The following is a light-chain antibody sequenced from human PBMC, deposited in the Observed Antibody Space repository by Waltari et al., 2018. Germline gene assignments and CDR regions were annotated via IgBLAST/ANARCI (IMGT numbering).Light chain of an antibody. J-gene: IGLJ2*01. V-gene: IGLV1-40*01. CDR2: GNS. CDR3: QSYDSSLSGVV. Sequence: QSVLTQPPSVSGAPGQRVTISCTGRRPHIGAGYDVPWYQPLPGTAPKLLIYGNSNRPSGVPDRFSGSKSGTSASLAITGLQAEDEADYYCQSYDSSLSGVVFGGGTKLTVL. CDR1: RPHIGAGYD.